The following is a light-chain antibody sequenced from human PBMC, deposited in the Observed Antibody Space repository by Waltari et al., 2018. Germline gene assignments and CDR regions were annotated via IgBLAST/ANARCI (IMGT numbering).Light chain of an antibody. CDR1: SSDIGTHDL. CDR2: AVT. Sequence: QSALTQPASVSGSPGQSITISCTGTSSDIGTHDLVSWYQQHPGKAPKILIYAVTKSPVGVSWRLSGSKSGNTASLTISGLQAEDEADYYCCSYAGSSTYVFGTGTKVTVL. J-gene: IGLJ1*01. CDR3: CSYAGSSTYV. V-gene: IGLV2-23*02.